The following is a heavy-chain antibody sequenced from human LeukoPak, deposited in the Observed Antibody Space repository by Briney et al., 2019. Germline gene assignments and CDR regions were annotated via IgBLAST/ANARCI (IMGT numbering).Heavy chain of an antibody. CDR1: GFTFSSYA. V-gene: IGHV3-30*01. J-gene: IGHJ4*02. Sequence: QSGGSLRLSCAASGFTFSSYAMHWVHQAPGKGLEWVAVISYDGSNRYYADSVKGRFTISRDNSKNTLYLQMNSLRAEDTAVYYCAGAPQRYDFWSGYYTVWGQGTLVTVSS. CDR3: AGAPQRYDFWSGYYTV. CDR2: ISYDGSNR. D-gene: IGHD3-3*01.